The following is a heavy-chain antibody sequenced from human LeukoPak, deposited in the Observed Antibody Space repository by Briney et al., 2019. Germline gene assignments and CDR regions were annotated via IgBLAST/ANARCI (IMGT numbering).Heavy chain of an antibody. J-gene: IGHJ4*02. CDR2: ISSSSSYI. CDR1: GFTFSSNG. Sequence: GGTLRLSCAASGFTFSSNGMSWVRQAPGKGLEWVSSISSSSSYIYYADSVKGRFTISRDNAKNSLYLQMNSLRAEDTALYYCASSRYDSSGYYGIIGYWGQGTLVTVSS. CDR3: ASSRYDSSGYYGIIGY. D-gene: IGHD3-22*01. V-gene: IGHV3-21*01.